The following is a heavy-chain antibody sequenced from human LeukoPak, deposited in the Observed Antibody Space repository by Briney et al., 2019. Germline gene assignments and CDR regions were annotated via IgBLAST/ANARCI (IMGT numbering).Heavy chain of an antibody. CDR3: ASTREIAYFDY. CDR2: INTDGSST. Sequence: GGSLRLSCAASGFTFSNAWMSWVRQAPGKGLVWVSRINTDGSSTSYADSVKGRFTISRDNAKNTLYLQMNSLRAEDTAVYYCASTREIAYFDYWGQGTLVTVSS. D-gene: IGHD5-24*01. V-gene: IGHV3-74*01. J-gene: IGHJ4*02. CDR1: GFTFSNAW.